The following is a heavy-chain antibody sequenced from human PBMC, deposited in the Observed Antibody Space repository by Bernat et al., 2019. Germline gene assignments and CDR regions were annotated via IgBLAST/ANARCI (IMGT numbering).Heavy chain of an antibody. V-gene: IGHV3-33*01. D-gene: IGHD6-13*01. J-gene: IGHJ4*02. CDR3: ARGTWYSSSWYPDY. CDR2: IWYDGSNE. CDR1: GITFSSYA. Sequence: QVQLVESGGGVVQPGRSLRLSCAASGITFSSYAMHWVRQAPGKGLEWVAVIWYDGSNEYYADSVKGRFTISRGNSENTLYLQMNSLRAEDTAVYYCARGTWYSSSWYPDYWGQGTLVTVSS.